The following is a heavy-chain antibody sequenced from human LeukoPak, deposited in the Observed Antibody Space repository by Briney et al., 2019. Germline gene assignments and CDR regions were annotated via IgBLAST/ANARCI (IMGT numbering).Heavy chain of an antibody. CDR2: ISGSGGST. D-gene: IGHD4-23*01. V-gene: IGHV3-23*01. J-gene: IGHJ3*02. CDR3: AKNYGGSSHDAFDI. Sequence: YPGGSLRLSCAASGFTFSSYDMSWVRQAPGKGLEWVSGISGSGGSTYYADSVKGRFTISRDNAKNSLYLQMNSLRAEDTALYYCAKNYGGSSHDAFDIWGQGTMVTVSS. CDR1: GFTFSSYD.